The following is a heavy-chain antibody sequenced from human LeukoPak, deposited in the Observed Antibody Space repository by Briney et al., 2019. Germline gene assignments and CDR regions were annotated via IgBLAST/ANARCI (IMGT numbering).Heavy chain of an antibody. V-gene: IGHV4-4*02. CDR2: IYHSGST. D-gene: IGHD4-17*01. Sequence: EASETLSLTCAVSGGSISSRNWWSWVRQPPGQGLEWIGEIYHSGSTNYNPSLKTRVTISVDKSKNQFSLKLSSVTAADTAVYYCARASHDYGDYSHFDYWGQGTLVTVSS. J-gene: IGHJ4*02. CDR1: GGSISSRNW. CDR3: ARASHDYGDYSHFDY.